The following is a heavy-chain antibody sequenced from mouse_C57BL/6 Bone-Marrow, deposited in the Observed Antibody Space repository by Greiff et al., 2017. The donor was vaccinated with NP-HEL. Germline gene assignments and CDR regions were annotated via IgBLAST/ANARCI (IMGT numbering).Heavy chain of an antibody. CDR1: GYTFTSYW. CDR3: AREGALYYYDMDY. V-gene: IGHV1-55*01. J-gene: IGHJ4*01. CDR2: IYPGSGST. D-gene: IGHD1-1*01. Sequence: QVQLKQPGAELVKPGASVKMSCKASGYTFTSYWITWVKQRPGQGLEWIGDIYPGSGSTNYNEKFKSKATLTVDTSSSTAYMQLSSLTSEDSAVYYCAREGALYYYDMDYWGQGTSVTVSS.